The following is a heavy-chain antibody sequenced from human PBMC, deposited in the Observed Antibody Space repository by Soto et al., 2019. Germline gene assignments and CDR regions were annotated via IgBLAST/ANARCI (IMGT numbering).Heavy chain of an antibody. J-gene: IGHJ4*02. CDR3: ASSYFYDSGGYYPFDY. CDR1: GFSFSTYA. CDR2: ISDDGNTK. D-gene: IGHD3-22*01. V-gene: IGHV3-30-3*01. Sequence: QVQLVESGGGVVQPGTSLRLSCAASGFSFSTYAMYWVRQAPGRGLEWVAVISDDGNTKYYADSVKGRFTISRDNSRNTLYLQIYSLRTEYAAVYYCASSYFYDSGGYYPFDYWGQGTLVTVSS.